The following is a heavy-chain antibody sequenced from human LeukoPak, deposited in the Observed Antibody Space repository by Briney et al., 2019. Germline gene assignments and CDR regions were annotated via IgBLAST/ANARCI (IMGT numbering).Heavy chain of an antibody. CDR1: GFTFSSYV. J-gene: IGHJ4*02. V-gene: IGHV3-23*01. CDR3: ATQSYHIVVVTAIG. CDR2: ISGSSGST. D-gene: IGHD2-21*02. Sequence: GGSLRLTCAASGFTFSSYVMTWVRQAPGKGLSWVSSISGSSGSTYYADSVKGRFTISRDNSKSTVYLQMNSLRAEDTAVYYCATQSYHIVVVTAIGRGQGTLVTVSS.